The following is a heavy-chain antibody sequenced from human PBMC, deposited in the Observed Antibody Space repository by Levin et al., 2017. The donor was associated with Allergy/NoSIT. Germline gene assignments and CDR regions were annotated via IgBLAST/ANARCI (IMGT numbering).Heavy chain of an antibody. CDR3: ARIQLWLRRPYDMDI. J-gene: IGHJ6*02. D-gene: IGHD5-18*01. CDR1: GFPFSSYE. CDR2: ISSSDNTI. Sequence: SCAASGFPFSSYEMNWVRQAPGKGLEWVSHISSSDNTIYYADSVKGRFTISRDNAKNSLYLQMNSLRAEDTAVYYCARIQLWLRRPYDMDIWGQGTTVTVSS. V-gene: IGHV3-48*03.